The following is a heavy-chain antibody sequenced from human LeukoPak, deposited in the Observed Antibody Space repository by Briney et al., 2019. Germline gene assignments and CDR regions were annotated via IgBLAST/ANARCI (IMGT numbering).Heavy chain of an antibody. V-gene: IGHV1-2*02. CDR2: INPNSGGT. CDR3: ARVVRGDYGDYVDAFDI. Sequence: ASVKISCKASGYTFTGYYMHWVRQAPGQGLEWMGWINPNSGGTNYAQKFQGRVTMTRDTSISTAYMELSRLRSDDTAVYYCARVVRGDYGDYVDAFDIWGQGTMVTVSS. J-gene: IGHJ3*02. D-gene: IGHD4-17*01. CDR1: GYTFTGYY.